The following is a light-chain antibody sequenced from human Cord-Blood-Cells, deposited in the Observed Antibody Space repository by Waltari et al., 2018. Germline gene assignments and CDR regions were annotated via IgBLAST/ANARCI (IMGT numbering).Light chain of an antibody. V-gene: IGKV3-20*01. CDR2: AAS. CDR3: QQYGSSPPLT. J-gene: IGKJ4*01. Sequence: EIVLTQSPGTLSLSAGERATLSCRASQSVSSSYLAWYQQKPGQAPRLLIYAASSSATGIPDRFSGNGSGTDFTLTISRLEPEEFAVYYCQQYGSSPPLTFGGGTKVEIK. CDR1: QSVSSSY.